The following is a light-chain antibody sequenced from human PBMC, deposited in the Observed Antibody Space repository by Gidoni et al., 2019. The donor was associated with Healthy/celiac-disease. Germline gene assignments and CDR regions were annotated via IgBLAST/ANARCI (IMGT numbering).Light chain of an antibody. CDR1: QSISSY. Sequence: DIQMTQSPSSLSASVGDRVTITCRASQSISSYLNWYQQKPGNAPTLLIYAASILQSGVASRFSGSGSGTDFTLTISSLQPEDFATYYCQQSYSTPPTFGQXTKLEIK. V-gene: IGKV1-39*01. CDR2: AAS. CDR3: QQSYSTPPT. J-gene: IGKJ2*01.